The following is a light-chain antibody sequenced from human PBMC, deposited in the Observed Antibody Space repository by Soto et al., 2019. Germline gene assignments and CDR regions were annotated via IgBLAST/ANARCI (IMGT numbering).Light chain of an antibody. CDR2: GAT. CDR3: KQYGSSPRAV. V-gene: IGKV3-20*01. J-gene: IGKJ4*01. CDR1: RNVIRDY. Sequence: PGERATLSCRASRNVIRDYSAWYQQKPGQAPRLLIYGATSRATGTPDRFSGSGSGTDFTLTISGLDPEDFAVYYCKQYGSSPRAVFGGGTKVEVK.